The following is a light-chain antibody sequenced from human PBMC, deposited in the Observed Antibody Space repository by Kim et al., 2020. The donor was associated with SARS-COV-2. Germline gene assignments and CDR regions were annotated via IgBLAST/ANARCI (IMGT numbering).Light chain of an antibody. CDR1: HDITNY. V-gene: IGKV1-33*01. CDR3: QQYDDLPLT. Sequence: SGCVRDRVTISCQSSHDITNYLIWFHHKPGKAPTVLIYDASSLEVGVPSRFSGSGSGTRFTFTISSLQPEDVGTYYCQQYDDLPLTFGGGTKLEI. CDR2: DAS. J-gene: IGKJ4*01.